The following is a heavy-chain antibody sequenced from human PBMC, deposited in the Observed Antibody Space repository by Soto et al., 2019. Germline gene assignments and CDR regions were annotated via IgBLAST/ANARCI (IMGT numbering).Heavy chain of an antibody. D-gene: IGHD2-2*01. CDR2: IIPIVGTG. V-gene: IGHV1-69*01. CDR1: GGTFSNYA. J-gene: IGHJ6*02. CDR3: ARVVILVPTASTHYYYHMDV. Sequence: QVQLVQSGAEVRKPGSSVTVSCKASGGTFSNYAISWVRQAPGQGLEWMGGIIPIVGTGSYAQKFQGRVTITADEPTTTGYIELSSLRFEDTAVYYCARVVILVPTASTHYYYHMDVWGPGTTVTVSS.